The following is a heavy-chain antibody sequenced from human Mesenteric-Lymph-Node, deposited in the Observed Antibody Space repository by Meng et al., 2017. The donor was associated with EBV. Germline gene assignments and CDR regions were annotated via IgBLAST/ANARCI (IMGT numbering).Heavy chain of an antibody. V-gene: IGHV1-8*02. CDR3: ARGVEGSGRDWYY. CDR1: GGPFRSYT. CDR2: MNPNIGNT. Sequence: QVQLVQAGAEVKNPGSSVKVSCRASGGPFRSYTIGWVRQAPGQGLEWMGWMNPNIGNTGYAQKFQGRVSMTRDTSISTAYMELSSLKSEDTAVYYCARGVEGSGRDWYYWGQGTLVTVSS. J-gene: IGHJ4*02. D-gene: IGHD3-10*01.